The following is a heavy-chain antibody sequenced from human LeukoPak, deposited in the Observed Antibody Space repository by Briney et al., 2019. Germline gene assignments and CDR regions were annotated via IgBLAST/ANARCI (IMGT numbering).Heavy chain of an antibody. J-gene: IGHJ4*02. V-gene: IGHV3-23*01. Sequence: GGSLRLSCAASGFPFSSYATSWVRQAPGKGLEWVSAISGSGGSTYYADSVKGRFTISRDNSKNTLYLQMNSLRAEDTAVYYCAKGRYSYGPFDYWGQGTLVTVSS. CDR1: GFPFSSYA. CDR3: AKGRYSYGPFDY. CDR2: ISGSGGST. D-gene: IGHD5-18*01.